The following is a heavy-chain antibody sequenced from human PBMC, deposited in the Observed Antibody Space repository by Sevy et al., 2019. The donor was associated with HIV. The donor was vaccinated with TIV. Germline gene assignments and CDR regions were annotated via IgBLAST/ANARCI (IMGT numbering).Heavy chain of an antibody. D-gene: IGHD2-8*01. J-gene: IGHJ4*02. CDR3: AKDQEMVSAILDY. CDR1: GFTFRSYG. Sequence: GGSLRLSCSASGFTFRSYGMHWVRQAPDMGLEWVALISYDGNNRYYADSVKGRFTISRDNSKNTLYLQMNSLRPEDTAVYFCAKDQEMVSAILDYWDQGTLVTVSS. CDR2: ISYDGNNR. V-gene: IGHV3-30*18.